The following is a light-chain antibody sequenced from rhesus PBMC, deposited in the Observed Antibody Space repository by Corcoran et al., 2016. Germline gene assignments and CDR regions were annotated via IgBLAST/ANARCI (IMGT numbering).Light chain of an antibody. J-gene: IGLJ1*01. CDR2: TGN. V-gene: IGLV2-11*01. Sequence: QSAPIQSPSVSGSLGQSVTITCTGTSSDSGRYNYVSWYRQPPGTTPKLVMYTGNKRPSGVSDRFSGSKSGNTASLTISGLPAEDESVYYCSSYQARDTFIFGGGTRLTVL. CDR3: SSYQARDTFI. CDR1: SSDSGRYNY.